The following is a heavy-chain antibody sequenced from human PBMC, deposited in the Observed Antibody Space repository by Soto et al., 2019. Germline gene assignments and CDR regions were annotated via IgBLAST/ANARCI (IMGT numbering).Heavy chain of an antibody. V-gene: IGHV1-8*01. CDR1: GYTFSDFD. CDR3: ARGNPFNSAGFDV. CDR2: MNAKSGDT. Sequence: QAHLEQSGAELKRPGASVKVSCKASGYTFSDFDINWLRQAPGQGPAWMGWMNAKSGDTFFPQRFQGKINKTCDTSLSTAYMEVGSLPSDATAIYYCARGNPFNSAGFDVWGQGTTVAVSS. J-gene: IGHJ6*02. D-gene: IGHD2-21*01.